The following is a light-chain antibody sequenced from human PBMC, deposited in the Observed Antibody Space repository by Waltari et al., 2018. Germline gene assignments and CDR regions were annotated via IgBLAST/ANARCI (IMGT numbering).Light chain of an antibody. CDR1: SSDVGGYDY. CDR2: DVS. J-gene: IGLJ2*01. V-gene: IGLV2-14*03. CDR3: SSYRSSSTVV. Sequence: QSALTQPTSVSGSPGQSITIPCTGTSSDVGGYDYVSWYQQHPGKAPQLMIYDVSHRPSGVSDRFSCSKSDSTASLTISGLQAEDEADYCCSSYRSSSTVVFGGGTKLTVL.